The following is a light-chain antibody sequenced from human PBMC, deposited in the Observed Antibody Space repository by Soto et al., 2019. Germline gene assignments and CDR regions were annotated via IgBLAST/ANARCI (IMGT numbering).Light chain of an antibody. CDR2: AAS. Sequence: DIQMTESPSTLSGPVGGSVTITSRASQTISSWLAWYQQKPGEAPKLLIYAASTRDGGVPSRFSGSGSGTDFALTITSLQSEDFAIYYCQQHSKYPWTFGGGTKVDIK. V-gene: IGKV1-5*01. CDR3: QQHSKYPWT. CDR1: QTISSW. J-gene: IGKJ4*01.